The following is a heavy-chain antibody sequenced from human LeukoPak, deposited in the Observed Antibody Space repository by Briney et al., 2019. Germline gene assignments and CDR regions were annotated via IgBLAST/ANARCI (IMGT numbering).Heavy chain of an antibody. J-gene: IGHJ4*02. Sequence: GGSLRLSCAAPGFTFNIYGMSWVRQAPGKGLEWVSYISSSSAVYYADSVKGRFTISRDNAKNSLYLQMNSLRDEDTAVYYCARPSMVQGTNIAAFDSWGQGTLVTVSS. CDR1: GFTFNIYG. V-gene: IGHV3-48*02. CDR2: ISSSSAV. CDR3: ARPSMVQGTNIAAFDS. D-gene: IGHD3-10*01.